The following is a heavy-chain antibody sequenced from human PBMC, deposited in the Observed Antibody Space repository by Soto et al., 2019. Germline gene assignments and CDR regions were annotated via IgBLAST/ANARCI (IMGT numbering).Heavy chain of an antibody. J-gene: IGHJ6*03. CDR1: GGSSSGNY. V-gene: IGHV4-34*01. CDR2: INHSGST. Sequence: PSETLSLTWAVSGGSSSGNYRIWIRQPPEKGLEWIGEINHSGSTNYNPSLKSRVTISVDTSKNQFSLKLSSVTAADTAVYYCVRGVVVVAVSTYPYYCYYMDFWAKGTTVTVSS. CDR3: VRGVVVVAVSTYPYYCYYMDF. D-gene: IGHD2-15*01.